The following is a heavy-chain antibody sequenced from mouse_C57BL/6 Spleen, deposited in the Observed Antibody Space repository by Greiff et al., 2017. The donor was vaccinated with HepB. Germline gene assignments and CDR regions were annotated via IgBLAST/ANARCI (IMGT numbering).Heavy chain of an antibody. CDR2: IYPGDGDT. D-gene: IGHD1-1*01. CDR3: ARSLYYYGSSNWYFDV. J-gene: IGHJ1*03. CDR1: GYAFSSSW. V-gene: IGHV1-82*01. Sequence: QVQLKESGPELVKPGASVKISCKASGYAFSSSWMNWVKQRPGKGLEWIGRIYPGDGDTNYNGKFKGKATLTADKSSSTAYMQLSSLTSEDSAVYFCARSLYYYGSSNWYFDVWGTGTTVTVSS.